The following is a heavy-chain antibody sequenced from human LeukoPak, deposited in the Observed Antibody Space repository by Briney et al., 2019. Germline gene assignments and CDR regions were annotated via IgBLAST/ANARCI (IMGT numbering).Heavy chain of an antibody. CDR3: ASPPGIAAAGTTNWFDP. Sequence: SETLSLTCTVSGGSISSYYWSWIRQPPGKGLEWIGNIYYSGSTNYNPSLKSRVTIAVDTSKNQFSLKLSSVTAADTAVYYCASPPGIAAAGTTNWFDPWGQGTLVTVSS. D-gene: IGHD6-13*01. CDR2: IYYSGST. J-gene: IGHJ5*02. V-gene: IGHV4-59*12. CDR1: GGSISSYY.